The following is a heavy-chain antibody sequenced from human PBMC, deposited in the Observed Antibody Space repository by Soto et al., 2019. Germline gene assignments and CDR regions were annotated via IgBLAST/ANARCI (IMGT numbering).Heavy chain of an antibody. D-gene: IGHD1-1*01. CDR1: GYTFTSYD. CDR2: INPSGGST. Sequence: ASVKVSCKASGYTFTSYDINWVRQAPGQGLEWMGIINPSGGSTNYAQRFQGRVTMTRDTSTSTVYMELSSLRSEDTAIYYCSRGYPPRDQLGNLPGAFWGQGTLVTVSS. V-gene: IGHV1-46*03. CDR3: SRGYPPRDQLGNLPGAF. J-gene: IGHJ4*02.